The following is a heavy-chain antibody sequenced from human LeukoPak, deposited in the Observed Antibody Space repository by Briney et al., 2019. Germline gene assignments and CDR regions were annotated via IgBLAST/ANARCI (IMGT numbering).Heavy chain of an antibody. CDR3: ARRIAAARIYYYYYMDV. Sequence: GGSLRLSCAASGFTFSSYALSWVRQAPGKGLEWVSLISGSGRGTEYGDSVKGRFTISRDNSKNTLYLQMNSLRAEDTAVYYCARRIAAARIYYYYYMDVWGKGTTVTVSS. CDR2: ISGSGRGT. D-gene: IGHD6-13*01. V-gene: IGHV3-23*01. J-gene: IGHJ6*03. CDR1: GFTFSSYA.